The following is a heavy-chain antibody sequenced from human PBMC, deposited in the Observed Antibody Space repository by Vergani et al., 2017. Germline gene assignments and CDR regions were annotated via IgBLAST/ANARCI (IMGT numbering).Heavy chain of an antibody. J-gene: IGHJ4*02. CDR1: GYTFNNYG. D-gene: IGHD3-3*01. Sequence: QVQLVQSGSEVTKPGASVRVSCKTSGYTFNNYGLSWVRQAPGQGLEWMAWIGTYNAKTNYAQKFQDRVTLTTDTYTSTAYMELRSLRSGDTATYYCERDFGASLDHWGQGTLVTVSS. CDR2: IGTYNAKT. V-gene: IGHV1-18*01. CDR3: ERDFGASLDH.